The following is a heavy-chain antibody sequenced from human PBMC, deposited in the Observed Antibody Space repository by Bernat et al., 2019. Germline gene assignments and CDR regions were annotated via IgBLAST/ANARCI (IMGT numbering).Heavy chain of an antibody. J-gene: IGHJ4*02. Sequence: EVQLVEFGGGLVKPGGSLRLSCAASGFVFSTYSMNWVRQAPGKGLEWVSSISSSSSYIYYADSVKGRFTISRDNAKNSLYLQMNSLRAEDTAVYYCARAPYDFWSGSNFDHWGQGILVTVSS. D-gene: IGHD3-3*01. CDR3: ARAPYDFWSGSNFDH. CDR2: ISSSSSYI. V-gene: IGHV3-21*01. CDR1: GFVFSTYS.